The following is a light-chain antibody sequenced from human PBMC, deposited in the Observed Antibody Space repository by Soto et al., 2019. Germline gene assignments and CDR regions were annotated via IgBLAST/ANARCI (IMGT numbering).Light chain of an antibody. J-gene: IGLJ2*01. CDR2: EVS. V-gene: IGLV2-14*01. CDR1: SSDIGSYDS. CDR3: SSYTSSSTVV. Sequence: QSALTQPASVSGSPGQSITISCTGTSSDIGSYDSVSWYQQHPGKAPKLMIFEVSYRPSGVSNRFSGSKSGNTASLTISGLQAEDEADYYCSSYTSSSTVVFGGGTKLTV.